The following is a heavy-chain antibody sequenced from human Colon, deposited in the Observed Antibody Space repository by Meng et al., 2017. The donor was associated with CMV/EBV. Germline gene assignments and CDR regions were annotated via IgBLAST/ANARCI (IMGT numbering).Heavy chain of an antibody. D-gene: IGHD2-8*01. J-gene: IGHJ6*02. V-gene: IGHV3-30*04. Sequence: GESLKISCAASGFTFGNHAMHWVRQAPGEGLEWVALISYDGRNKFYADSVKGRFTISRDDSENTVFVQMNSLRAEDTAIYYCAREWYMGTSEVNPKKYGMDVWGQGTTVTVSS. CDR1: GFTFGNHA. CDR3: AREWYMGTSEVNPKKYGMDV. CDR2: ISYDGRNK.